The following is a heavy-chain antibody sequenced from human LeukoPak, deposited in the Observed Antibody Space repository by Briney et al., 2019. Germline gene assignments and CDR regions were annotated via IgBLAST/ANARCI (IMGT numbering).Heavy chain of an antibody. D-gene: IGHD3-3*01. J-gene: IGHJ4*02. CDR1: GFTFNTHG. Sequence: GGSLRLSCAASGFTFNTHGMHWVRQAPGKGLEWVAAIWFDGSVKHYSDAVKDRFTISRDNSLDTLYLQMYSLRVEDTAMYYCAKDTAIQFLEPAFWGQGTLVTVSS. CDR2: IWFDGSVK. V-gene: IGHV3-33*06. CDR3: AKDTAIQFLEPAF.